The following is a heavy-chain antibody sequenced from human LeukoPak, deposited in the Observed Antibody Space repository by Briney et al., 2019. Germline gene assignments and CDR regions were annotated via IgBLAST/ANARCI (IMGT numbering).Heavy chain of an antibody. CDR3: ARHSPVWNY. CDR2: IKQDGSEK. Sequence: GGPLRLLCAASGFPLGIFWMSWVRQPPRKGLEWVASIKQDGSEKYFVDSVKGRFTISRDNAKNSLYLQMDSLRAEDTALYYCARHSPVWNYWGQGTLVTVSS. J-gene: IGHJ4*02. V-gene: IGHV3-7*04. D-gene: IGHD1-1*01. CDR1: GFPLGIFW.